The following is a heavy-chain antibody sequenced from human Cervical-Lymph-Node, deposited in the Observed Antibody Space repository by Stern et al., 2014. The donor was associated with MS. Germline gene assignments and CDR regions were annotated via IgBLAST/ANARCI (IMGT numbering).Heavy chain of an antibody. CDR2: GYHNGKT. CDR3: ARDRYTGYNYYYYGMDV. CDR1: GDSITSAY. Sequence: QLQLQESRPALLKPSETLSLTCTVSGDSITSAYWSWIRQPPGKGLEWIGHGYHNGKTDYKPSLNSRVTISVDSSKTQFSLTLTSVTPADTAVYYCARDRYTGYNYYYYGMDVWGQGTTVTVSS. J-gene: IGHJ6*02. V-gene: IGHV4-59*01. D-gene: IGHD5-12*01.